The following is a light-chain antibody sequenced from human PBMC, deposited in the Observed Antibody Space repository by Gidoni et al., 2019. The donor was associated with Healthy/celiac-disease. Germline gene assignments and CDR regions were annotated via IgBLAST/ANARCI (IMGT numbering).Light chain of an antibody. CDR1: SSNIGAGYD. Sequence: QSVLTQPPSVSGAPGQRVTIPRTGSSSNIGAGYDVHWYQQLPGTAPKLLTYGNSNRPSGVPDRFSGSKSGTSASLAITGLQAEDEADYYCQSYDSSLSGSSVFGGGTKLTVL. V-gene: IGLV1-40*01. CDR3: QSYDSSLSGSSV. J-gene: IGLJ2*01. CDR2: GNS.